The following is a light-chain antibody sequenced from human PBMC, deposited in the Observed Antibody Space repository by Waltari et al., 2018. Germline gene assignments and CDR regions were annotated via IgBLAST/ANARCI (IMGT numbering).Light chain of an antibody. CDR3: QQHYGVLWT. Sequence: SLLYSSNNKNYLAWYQQKPGPPPKLLIYWASTRESGVPDRFSGSGSGTDFTLTISTLQAEDVAVYYCQQHYGVLWTFGQGTKVEI. CDR1: SLLYSSNNKNY. CDR2: WAS. V-gene: IGKV4-1*01. J-gene: IGKJ1*01.